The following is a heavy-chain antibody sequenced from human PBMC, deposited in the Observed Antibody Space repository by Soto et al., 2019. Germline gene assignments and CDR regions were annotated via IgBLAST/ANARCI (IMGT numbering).Heavy chain of an antibody. CDR1: GGNCIGYY. CDR2: INHSGST. CDR3: ARQYCSSTSCYFDY. D-gene: IGHD2-2*01. V-gene: IGHV4-34*01. J-gene: IGHJ4*02. Sequence: SETMSLSCAVYGGNCIGYYGSWISQPPGKGLEWIGEINHSGSTNYNPSLKSRVTISVDTSKNQFSLKLSSVTAADTAVYYCARQYCSSTSCYFDYWGQGTLVTVSS.